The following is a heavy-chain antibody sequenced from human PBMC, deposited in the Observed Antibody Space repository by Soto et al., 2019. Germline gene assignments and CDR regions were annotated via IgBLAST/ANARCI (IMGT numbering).Heavy chain of an antibody. CDR2: IYYSGST. CDR1: GGSISSYY. CDR3: ARVTSSSWYRDVFDI. D-gene: IGHD6-13*01. Sequence: PSETLSLTCTVSGGSISSYYWSWIRQPPGKGLEWIGYIYYSGSTNYNPSLKSRVTISVDTSKNQFSLKLSSVTAADTAVYYCARVTSSSWYRDVFDIWGQGTMVTVSS. V-gene: IGHV4-59*01. J-gene: IGHJ3*02.